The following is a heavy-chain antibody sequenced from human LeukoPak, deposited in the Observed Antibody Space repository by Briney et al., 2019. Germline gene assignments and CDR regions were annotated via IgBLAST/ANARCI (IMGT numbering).Heavy chain of an antibody. CDR3: ARRVVVAATRFYYGMDV. CDR2: IYYSGST. CDR1: GGSISSSSYY. D-gene: IGHD2-15*01. Sequence: SETLSLTCTVSGGSISSSSYYWGWIRQPPGKGLEWIGSIYYSGSTYYNPSLKSRVTISVDTSKNQFSLKLSSVTAADTAVYYCARRVVVAATRFYYGMDVWGQGTTVTVSS. V-gene: IGHV4-39*01. J-gene: IGHJ6*02.